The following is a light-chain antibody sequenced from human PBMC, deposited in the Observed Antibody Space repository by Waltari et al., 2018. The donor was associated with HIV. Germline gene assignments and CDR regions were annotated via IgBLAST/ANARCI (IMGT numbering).Light chain of an antibody. J-gene: IGKJ1*01. CDR1: HTLLNSSNSQNY. V-gene: IGKV4-1*01. CDR3: QQCFSSLWT. Sequence: DIVMTLFPDPLAGSLGRRAHGSCKSRHTLLNSSNSQNYLSWYQQKPGQPPKLRVYWASTRESGVSDRFIGTGSGTNFTLTITSLQAEDVAVYYCQQCFSSLWTFGQGTKV. CDR2: WAS.